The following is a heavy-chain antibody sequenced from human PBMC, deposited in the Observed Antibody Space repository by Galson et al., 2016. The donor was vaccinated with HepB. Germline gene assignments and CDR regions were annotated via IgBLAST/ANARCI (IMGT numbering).Heavy chain of an antibody. CDR1: GFAFSSYS. CDR2: ITKNGGLI. CDR3: TKWDWISGDLLTGYSVDY. V-gene: IGHV3-21*01. Sequence: GSLRLSCAASGFAFSSYSMNWVRQAPGKGLEWVAGITKNGGLIFYGESVKGRFTISRDNAKNSVYLQMNSLRVEDTAVYCCTKWDWISGDLLTGYSVDYWGPGILVSVSS. D-gene: IGHD3-9*01. J-gene: IGHJ4*02.